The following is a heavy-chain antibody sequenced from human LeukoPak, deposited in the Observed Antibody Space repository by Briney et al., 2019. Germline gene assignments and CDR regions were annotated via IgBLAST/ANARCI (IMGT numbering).Heavy chain of an antibody. CDR2: IYSGGST. V-gene: IGHV3-66*01. CDR1: GFTVSSNY. Sequence: GGSLRLSCAASGFTVSSNYMSWVRQAPGKGLEWVSVIYSGGSTYYADSVKGRFTISRDNSKNTLYLRMNSLRAEDTAVYYCARGVDPYYFDYWGQGTLVTVSS. CDR3: ARGVDPYYFDY. J-gene: IGHJ4*02.